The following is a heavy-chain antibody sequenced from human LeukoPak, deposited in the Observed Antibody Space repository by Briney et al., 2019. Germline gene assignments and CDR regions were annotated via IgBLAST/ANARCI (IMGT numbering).Heavy chain of an antibody. CDR3: AKASAGPNDAFDI. D-gene: IGHD6-19*01. J-gene: IGHJ3*02. V-gene: IGHV3-33*06. CDR2: IWYDGSNK. Sequence: PGGSLRLSCAASGFTFSSYGMHWVRQAPGKGLEWVAVIWYDGSNKYYADSVKGRFTISRDNSKNTLYLQMNSLRAEDAAVYHCAKASAGPNDAFDIWGQGTMVTVSS. CDR1: GFTFSSYG.